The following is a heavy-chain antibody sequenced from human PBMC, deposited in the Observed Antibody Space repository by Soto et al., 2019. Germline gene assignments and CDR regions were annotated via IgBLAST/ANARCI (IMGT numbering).Heavy chain of an antibody. CDR3: AHIDPEIVTVGGHGGFDY. Sequence: QITLKESGPTLVRPPQTLTLTCTFSGFSLTSGVGVGWIRQPPGKALEWLALIYWDDDKRYSPSLKNRLTITKDTSKNQVVLTMTYVGPVATATYFCAHIDPEIVTVGGHGGFDYWGQGTLVTVSS. CDR2: IYWDDDK. CDR1: GFSLTSGVG. V-gene: IGHV2-5*02. J-gene: IGHJ4*02. D-gene: IGHD5-12*01.